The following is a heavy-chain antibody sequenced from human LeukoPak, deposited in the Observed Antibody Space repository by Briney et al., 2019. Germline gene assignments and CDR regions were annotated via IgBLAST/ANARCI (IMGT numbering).Heavy chain of an antibody. D-gene: IGHD2-2*01. Sequence: GGSLRLSCAASGFTFSSYSMNWVRQAPGKGLEWVSYISSSSSTIYYADPVKGRFTISRDNAKNSLYLQMNSLRAEDTAVYYCARDPPAYVVVPAAPGDYWGQGTLVTVSS. CDR1: GFTFSSYS. V-gene: IGHV3-48*01. J-gene: IGHJ4*02. CDR3: ARDPPAYVVVPAAPGDY. CDR2: ISSSSSTI.